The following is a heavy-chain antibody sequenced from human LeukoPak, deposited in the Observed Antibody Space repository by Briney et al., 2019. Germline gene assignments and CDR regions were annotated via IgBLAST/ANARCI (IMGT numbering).Heavy chain of an antibody. D-gene: IGHD2-2*01. CDR3: AKVGTSFDYYYMDV. CDR1: GFTFSNFW. Sequence: PGGSLRLSCAASGFTFSNFWMHWVRQAPEMGLVWVSRINTDGSRTNSVKGRFTISRDNSKNTLYLQMNSLRAEDTAVYYCAKVGTSFDYYYMDVWGKGTTVTVSS. V-gene: IGHV3-74*01. J-gene: IGHJ6*03. CDR2: INTDGSRT.